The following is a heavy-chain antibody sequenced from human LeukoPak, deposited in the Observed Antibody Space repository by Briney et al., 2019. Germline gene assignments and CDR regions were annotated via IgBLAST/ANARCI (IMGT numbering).Heavy chain of an antibody. V-gene: IGHV1-69*13. Sequence: SVKVSCKASGGTFSSYAISWVRQAPGQGLEWMGGIIPIFGTANYAQKFQGRVTITADESTSTAYMELSSLRSEDTAVYYCARREIALPYDFWSGSLDYWGQGTLVTVSS. J-gene: IGHJ4*02. CDR2: IIPIFGTA. CDR3: ARREIALPYDFWSGSLDY. CDR1: GGTFSSYA. D-gene: IGHD3-3*01.